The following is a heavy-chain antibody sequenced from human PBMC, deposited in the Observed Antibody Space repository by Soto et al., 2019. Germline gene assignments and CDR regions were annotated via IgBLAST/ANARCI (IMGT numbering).Heavy chain of an antibody. D-gene: IGHD3-22*01. V-gene: IGHV1-18*01. CDR2: INTYNGNR. Sequence: QVQLVQSGAELRKPGASVKVSCKASGYSFSSYGINWVRQAPGQGLEWMGWINTYNGNRNYAQKFEDRVTMTTATSTNTVYMELRSLKSDDTAIYYCARDRLRGYDSRGFYSWGQGTLVTVSS. J-gene: IGHJ4*02. CDR3: ARDRLRGYDSRGFYS. CDR1: GYSFSSYG.